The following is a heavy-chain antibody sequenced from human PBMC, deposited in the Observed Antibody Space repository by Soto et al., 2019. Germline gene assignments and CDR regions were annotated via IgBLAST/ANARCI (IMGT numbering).Heavy chain of an antibody. Sequence: SVKFSCKSSGFTFTSSAVQWVRQARGQRLEWIGWIVVGSGNTNYAQKFQERVTITRDMSTSTAYMELSSLRSEDTAVYYCAAGVTGYSGSPYSWGQGKRGTVS. D-gene: IGHD5-12*01. CDR2: IVVGSGNT. CDR3: AAGVTGYSGSPYS. CDR1: GFTFTSSA. V-gene: IGHV1-58*01. J-gene: IGHJ4*02.